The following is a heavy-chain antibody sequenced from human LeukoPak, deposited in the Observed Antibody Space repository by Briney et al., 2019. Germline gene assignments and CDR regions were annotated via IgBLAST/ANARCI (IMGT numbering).Heavy chain of an antibody. CDR1: GGTFSSYA. D-gene: IGHD3-3*01. J-gene: IGHJ6*03. Sequence: SVKVSCKASGGTFSSYAISWVRRAPGQGLEWMGRIIPIFGTANYAQKFQGRVTITTDESTSTAYMELSSLRSEDTAVYYCAREAAPTIFGVVIPHMDVWGKGTTVTVSS. V-gene: IGHV1-69*05. CDR2: IIPIFGTA. CDR3: AREAAPTIFGVVIPHMDV.